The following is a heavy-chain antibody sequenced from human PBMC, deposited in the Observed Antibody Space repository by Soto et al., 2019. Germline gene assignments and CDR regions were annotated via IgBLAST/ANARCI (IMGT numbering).Heavy chain of an antibody. CDR1: GGSISSYY. D-gene: IGHD3-3*01. Sequence: LSLTCTVSGGSISSYYWSWIRQPPGKGLGWIGYIYYSGSTNYNPSLKSRVTISVDTSKNQFSLKLSSVTAADTAVYYCARGCVTRHYYYYGMDVWGQGTTVTVSS. J-gene: IGHJ6*02. CDR3: ARGCVTRHYYYYGMDV. CDR2: IYYSGST. V-gene: IGHV4-59*01.